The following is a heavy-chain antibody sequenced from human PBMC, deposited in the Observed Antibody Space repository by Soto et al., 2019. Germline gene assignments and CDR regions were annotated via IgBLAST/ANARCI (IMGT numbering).Heavy chain of an antibody. Sequence: QVQLVQSGAEVKKPGASVKVSYKASGYTFTSYGISWVRQAPGQGLEWMGWISAYNGNTNYAQKLQGRVTMTTDTSTSTAYMELRSLRSDDTAVYYCARDPGEEQLVRNYYYYGMDVWGQGTTVTVSS. CDR2: ISAYNGNT. J-gene: IGHJ6*02. V-gene: IGHV1-18*01. CDR1: GYTFTSYG. D-gene: IGHD6-6*01. CDR3: ARDPGEEQLVRNYYYYGMDV.